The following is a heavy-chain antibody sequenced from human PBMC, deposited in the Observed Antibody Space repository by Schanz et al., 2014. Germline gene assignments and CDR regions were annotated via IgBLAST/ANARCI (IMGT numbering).Heavy chain of an antibody. J-gene: IGHJ4*02. D-gene: IGHD6-6*01. V-gene: IGHV3-11*01. Sequence: QVQLVESGGGLVKPGGSLRLSCAASGFTFSSYYMSWIRQAPGKGLEWVSSIISTGGTIYYVDSVRGRFTISRDNAKNSLYLQMNSLRVDDTAVYYCARDQSPYTNSSDVRYFDYWGQGTLATVSS. CDR1: GFTFSSYY. CDR3: ARDQSPYTNSSDVRYFDY. CDR2: IISTGGTI.